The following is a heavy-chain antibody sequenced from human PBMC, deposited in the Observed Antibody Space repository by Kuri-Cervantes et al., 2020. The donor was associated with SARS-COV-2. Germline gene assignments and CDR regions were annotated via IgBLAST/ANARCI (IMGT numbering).Heavy chain of an antibody. CDR2: IKQDGSEK. V-gene: IGHV3-7*01. CDR3: ARDIGGYFDY. CDR1: GFTFISSW. J-gene: IGHJ4*02. D-gene: IGHD1-26*01. Sequence: AGSLRLSCAASGFTFISSWMHWVCQAPEKGLEWVANIKQDGSEKYYVDSVKGRFTISRDNAKNSLYLQMNSLRDEDTAVYYCARDIGGYFDYWGQGTLVTVSS.